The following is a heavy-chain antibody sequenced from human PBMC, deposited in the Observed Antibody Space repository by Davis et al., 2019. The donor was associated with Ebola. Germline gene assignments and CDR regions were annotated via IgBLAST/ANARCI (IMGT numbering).Heavy chain of an antibody. D-gene: IGHD5-24*01. CDR2: ISSNGGST. J-gene: IGHJ4*02. Sequence: PGGSLRLSCSASGFTFSSYAMHWVRQAPGKGLEYVSAISSNGGSTYYADSVKGRFTISRDNSKNTLYLQMNSLRAEDTAVYYCAKDPTKRWLQPGYFDYWGQGTLVTVSS. CDR1: GFTFSSYA. V-gene: IGHV3-64*04. CDR3: AKDPTKRWLQPGYFDY.